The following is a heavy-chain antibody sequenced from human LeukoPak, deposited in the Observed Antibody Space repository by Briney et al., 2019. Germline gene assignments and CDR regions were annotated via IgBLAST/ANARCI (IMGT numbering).Heavy chain of an antibody. CDR2: ISYDGSSK. J-gene: IGHJ6*02. D-gene: IGHD3-22*01. V-gene: IGHV3-30*03. Sequence: GGSLRLSCAASGFTFSSYGIHWVRQAPGKGLEWVAAISYDGSSKYYADYVKGRFTISRDNSKNTLYLQMNSLRAEDTAVYYCARDQGVVVHGKYHYYGMDVWGQGTTVTVSS. CDR3: ARDQGVVVHGKYHYYGMDV. CDR1: GFTFSSYG.